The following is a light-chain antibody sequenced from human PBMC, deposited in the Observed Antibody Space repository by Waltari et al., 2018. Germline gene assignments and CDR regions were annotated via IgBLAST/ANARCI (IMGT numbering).Light chain of an antibody. Sequence: DIQMTQSPSPLSASVGDRVTITCRASQSISNWLAWYQQKPGKAPKLLIYNASTLESGVPSRFSGSGSGTEFTLTISSLQPDDFATYYCQQYNSYSLLTFGGGTKVEIK. V-gene: IGKV1-5*03. CDR1: QSISNW. CDR3: QQYNSYSLLT. J-gene: IGKJ4*01. CDR2: NAS.